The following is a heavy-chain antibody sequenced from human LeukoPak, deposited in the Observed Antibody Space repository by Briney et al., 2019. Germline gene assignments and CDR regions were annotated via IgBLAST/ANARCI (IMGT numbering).Heavy chain of an antibody. D-gene: IGHD3-10*01. J-gene: IGHJ4*02. V-gene: IGHV4-34*01. CDR3: ASTPRGSGSYLSN. Sequence: PSETLSLTCAVYGGSFSGYYWSWIRQPPGKGLEWIGEINHSGSTNYNTSLKSRVTISVDTSKNQFSPKLSSVPAADTAVYYCASTPRGSGSYLSNWGQGTLVTVSS. CDR1: GGSFSGYY. CDR2: INHSGST.